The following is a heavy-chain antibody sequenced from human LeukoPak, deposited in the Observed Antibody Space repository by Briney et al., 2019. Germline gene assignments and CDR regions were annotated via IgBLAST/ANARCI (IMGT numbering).Heavy chain of an antibody. V-gene: IGHV3-23*01. CDR2: ISNDGGGT. CDR3: AKGSSGYFVDF. Sequence: GGSLRLSCAASGFIFNNYGLIWVRQAPGKGLEWVSAISNDGGGTNYADFVKGRFTISRDNSKNTLFLQMNSLRAEDTALYYCAKGSSGYFVDFWGQGTLVTVSS. CDR1: GFIFNNYG. J-gene: IGHJ4*02. D-gene: IGHD3-22*01.